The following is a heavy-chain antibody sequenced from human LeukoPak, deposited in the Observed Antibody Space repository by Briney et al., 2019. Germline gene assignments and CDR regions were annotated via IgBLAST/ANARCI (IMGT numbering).Heavy chain of an antibody. CDR2: MSAYNGKT. CDR1: GYSFTSYG. CDR3: ARGMGYSYGHPRGAFDI. J-gene: IGHJ3*02. V-gene: IGHV1-18*01. Sequence: AASVKVSCKASGYSFTSYGFNWVRQAPGQGLEWMGWMSAYNGKTNYAHSLQGRVTVTADTSTSTAYMELRSLRSEDTAVYYCARGMGYSYGHPRGAFDIWGQGTMVTVSS. D-gene: IGHD5-18*01.